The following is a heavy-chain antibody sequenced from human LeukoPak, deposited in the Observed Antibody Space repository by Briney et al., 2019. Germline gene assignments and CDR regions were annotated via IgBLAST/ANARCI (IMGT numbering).Heavy chain of an antibody. J-gene: IGHJ3*02. CDR2: ISYDGSNK. CDR3: AKFAPIGI. CDR1: GFTFSSYA. D-gene: IGHD1-26*01. Sequence: GRSLRLSCAASGFTFSSYAMHWVRQAPGKGLEWVAVISYDGSNKYYADSVKGRFTISRDNSKNTLYLQMNSLRAEDTAVYYCAKFAPIGIWGQGTMVTVSS. V-gene: IGHV3-30-3*02.